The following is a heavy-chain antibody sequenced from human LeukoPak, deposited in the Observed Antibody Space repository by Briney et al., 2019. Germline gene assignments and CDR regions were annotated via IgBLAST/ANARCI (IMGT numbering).Heavy chain of an antibody. CDR1: GGSFSGYY. J-gene: IGHJ5*02. CDR2: INHSGST. Sequence: SETLSLTCAVYGGSFSGYYWSWIRQPPGKGLEWIGEINHSGSTNYNPSLKSRVTISVDTSKNQFSLKLSSVTAADTAVYYCASRLGVVDARIRYNWFDPWGQGTLVTVSS. V-gene: IGHV4-34*01. D-gene: IGHD2-15*01. CDR3: ASRLGVVDARIRYNWFDP.